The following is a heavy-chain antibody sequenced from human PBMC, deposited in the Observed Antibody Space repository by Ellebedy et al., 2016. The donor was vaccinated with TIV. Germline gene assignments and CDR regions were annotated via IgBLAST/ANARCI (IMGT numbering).Heavy chain of an antibody. Sequence: GESLKISXATSGFTFSYYGMNWVRQAPGKGLEWVSHIDASSTTIKYADSVKGRFSSSRDNAKKSLSLQMNSLRAEDTAVYYCTRDWDYWGQGTLVTVSS. CDR3: TRDWDY. CDR1: GFTFSYYG. V-gene: IGHV3-48*04. CDR2: IDASSTTI. J-gene: IGHJ4*02.